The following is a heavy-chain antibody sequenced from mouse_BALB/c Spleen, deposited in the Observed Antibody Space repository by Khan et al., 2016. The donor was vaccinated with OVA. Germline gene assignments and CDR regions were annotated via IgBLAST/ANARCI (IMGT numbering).Heavy chain of an antibody. CDR3: ARGRAY. CDR1: GYSITSDYA. J-gene: IGHJ3*01. D-gene: IGHD3-3*01. V-gene: IGHV3-2*02. Sequence: EVQLQESGPGLVKPSQSLSLTCTVTGYSITSDYAWNWIRQFPENKLEWMGYINYSGSTSYTPSLKSRISITRDTSKNLFFLQLNSVTTEDTATYYCARGRAYWGQGTLVTVSA. CDR2: INYSGST.